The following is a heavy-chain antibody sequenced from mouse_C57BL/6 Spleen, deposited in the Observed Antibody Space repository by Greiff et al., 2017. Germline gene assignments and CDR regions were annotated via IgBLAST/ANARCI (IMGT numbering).Heavy chain of an antibody. Sequence: QVQLQQPGAELVRPGSSVKLSCKASGYTFTSYWMHWVKQRPIQGLEWIGNIDPSDSETHYNQKFKDKATLTVDKSSSPAYMQLSSLTSEDSAVYYCASGDYGGYFDYWGQGTTLTVSS. D-gene: IGHD1-1*01. CDR2: IDPSDSET. CDR1: GYTFTSYW. V-gene: IGHV1-52*01. J-gene: IGHJ2*01. CDR3: ASGDYGGYFDY.